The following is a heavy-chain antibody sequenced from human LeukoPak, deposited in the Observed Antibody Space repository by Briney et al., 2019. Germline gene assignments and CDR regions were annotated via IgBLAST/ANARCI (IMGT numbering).Heavy chain of an antibody. J-gene: IGHJ4*02. CDR1: GYTFTSYA. Sequence: ASVKVSCKASGYTFTSYAMNWVRQAPGQGLEWMGWINTNTGNPTYAQGFTGRFVFSLDTSVSTAYLQISSLKAEDTAVYYCASSEKHDYGDYPTPLDDYWGQGTLVTVSS. CDR3: ASSEKHDYGDYPTPLDDY. CDR2: INTNTGNP. D-gene: IGHD4-17*01. V-gene: IGHV7-4-1*02.